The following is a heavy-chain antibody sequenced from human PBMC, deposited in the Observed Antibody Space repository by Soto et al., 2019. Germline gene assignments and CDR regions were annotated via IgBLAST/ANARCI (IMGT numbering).Heavy chain of an antibody. CDR2: MGVFGGST. CDR1: ESIFPPMA. Sequence: GGSLRLSCAASESIFPPMAIAWARKPQGKGLGWAPGMGVFGGSTYYADPVTGRFTISRDTSKNTLYLQMNSLRAEDTAVYFCAKVGKWTRATPGIYYFAYWGQGTLVTVYS. J-gene: IGHJ4*01. V-gene: IGHV3-23*01. D-gene: IGHD1-26*01. CDR3: AKVGKWTRATPGIYYFAY.